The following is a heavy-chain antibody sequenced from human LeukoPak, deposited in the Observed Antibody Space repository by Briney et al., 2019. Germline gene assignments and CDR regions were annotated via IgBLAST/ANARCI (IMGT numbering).Heavy chain of an antibody. J-gene: IGHJ4*02. CDR3: VREPGGNHF. V-gene: IGHV4-34*01. Sequence: SETLSLTCAVYGGSFSGYYWSWIRQPPGKGLEWIGEINHSGRTNYNPSLRSRVTISVDTSKNQFSLKLSSVTAADTAVYYCVREPGGNHFWGQGTLVTVSS. D-gene: IGHD1-26*01. CDR1: GGSFSGYY. CDR2: INHSGRT.